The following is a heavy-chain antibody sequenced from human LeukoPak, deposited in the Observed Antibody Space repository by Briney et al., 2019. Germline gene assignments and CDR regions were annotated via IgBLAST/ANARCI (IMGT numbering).Heavy chain of an antibody. Sequence: SETLSLTCTVSGGSISSSSYYWGWIRQPPGKGLEWIGSIYYSGSTYYNPSLKSRVTISVDTSKNQFSLKLSSVTAADTAVYYCARDPYDILTGYYQYYFDYWGQGTLVTVSS. D-gene: IGHD3-9*01. CDR2: IYYSGST. CDR1: GGSISSSSYY. V-gene: IGHV4-39*02. J-gene: IGHJ4*02. CDR3: ARDPYDILTGYYQYYFDY.